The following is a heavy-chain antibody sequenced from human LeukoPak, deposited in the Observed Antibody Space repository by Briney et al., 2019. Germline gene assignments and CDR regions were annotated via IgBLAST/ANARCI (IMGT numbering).Heavy chain of an antibody. CDR1: GFTVSSNY. CDR2: IYSGGST. V-gene: IGHV3-66*01. J-gene: IGHJ4*02. D-gene: IGHD4-11*01. CDR3: ARDLHQRDY. Sequence: SGGSLRLSCAASGFTVSSNYMSWVRQAPGKGLEWVSVIYSGGSTYYADSVKGRSTISGDNSKNTLYLQMNSLRAEDTAVYYCARDLHQRDYWGQGTLVTVSS.